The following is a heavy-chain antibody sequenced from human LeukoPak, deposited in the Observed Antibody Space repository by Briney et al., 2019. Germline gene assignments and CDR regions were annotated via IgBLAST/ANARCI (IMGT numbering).Heavy chain of an antibody. V-gene: IGHV3-30*03. D-gene: IGHD3-10*01. CDR1: GFTFSSYG. J-gene: IGHJ4*02. CDR3: ARDAMWGFGEAFFDY. CDR2: ISYDGSNK. Sequence: GGSLTLSCAASGFTFSSYGMHWVRQAPGKGLEWVAVISYDGSNKYYADSVKGRFTISRDNSKNTLYLQMNSLRAEDTAVYYCARDAMWGFGEAFFDYWGQGTLVTVSS.